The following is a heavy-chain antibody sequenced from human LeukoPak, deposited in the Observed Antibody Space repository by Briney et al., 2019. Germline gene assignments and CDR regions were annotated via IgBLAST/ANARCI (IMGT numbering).Heavy chain of an antibody. J-gene: IGHJ4*02. CDR3: AKDPMTTVTTTAY. Sequence: GSLRLSCAASGFTFSTYALSWVRQAPGKGLEWVSSISGSDNSTYYADSVKGRFTISRDNSKNTLYLQMNSLRAEDTAVYYCAKDPMTTVTTTAYWGQGTLVTVSS. CDR1: GFTFSTYA. D-gene: IGHD4-17*01. CDR2: ISGSDNST. V-gene: IGHV3-23*01.